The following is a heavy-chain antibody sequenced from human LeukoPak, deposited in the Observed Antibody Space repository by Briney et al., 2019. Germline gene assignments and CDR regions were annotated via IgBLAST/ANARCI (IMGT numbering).Heavy chain of an antibody. CDR3: ATPRLGELSPNDAFDI. J-gene: IGHJ3*02. D-gene: IGHD3-16*02. CDR1: GGSISSGGYY. Sequence: PSETLSLTCTVSGGSISSGGYYWSWIRQHPGKGLEWIGYIYYSGSTYYNPSLKSRLTISVDTSKNQFSLKLSSVTAADTAIYYCATPRLGELSPNDAFDIWGQGTMVTVSS. V-gene: IGHV4-31*03. CDR2: IYYSGST.